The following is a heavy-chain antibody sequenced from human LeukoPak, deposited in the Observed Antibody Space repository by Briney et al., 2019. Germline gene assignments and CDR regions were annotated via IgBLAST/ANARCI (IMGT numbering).Heavy chain of an antibody. CDR1: GDSVSSNSAA. Sequence: SQTLSLTCAISGDSVSSNSAAWNWIRQSPSRGLEWLGRTYYRSKWYNDYAVSVKSRITINPDTSKNQFSLQLNSVTPEDTAVYYCARDYPPCSYGHYDAFDIWGQGTMVTVSS. D-gene: IGHD5-18*01. V-gene: IGHV6-1*01. CDR3: ARDYPPCSYGHYDAFDI. J-gene: IGHJ3*02. CDR2: TYYRSKWYN.